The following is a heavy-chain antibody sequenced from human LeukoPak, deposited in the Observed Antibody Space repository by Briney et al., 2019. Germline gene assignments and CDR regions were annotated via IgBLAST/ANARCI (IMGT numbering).Heavy chain of an antibody. J-gene: IGHJ5*02. CDR2: INTDGSGT. CDR3: ARGLGSPVPTWFDP. D-gene: IGHD3-16*01. V-gene: IGHV3-74*01. Sequence: GGSLRLSCAAFGFTFSSYWVHWVRQAPGKGLVWVSRINTDGSGTSYADSVKGRFTISRDNAKNTLYLQMNSLRAEDTAVYYCARGLGSPVPTWFDPWGQGTLVTVSS. CDR1: GFTFSSYW.